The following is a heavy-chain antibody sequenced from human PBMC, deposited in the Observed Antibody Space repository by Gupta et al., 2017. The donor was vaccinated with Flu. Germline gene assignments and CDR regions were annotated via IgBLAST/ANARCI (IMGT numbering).Heavy chain of an antibody. J-gene: IGHJ4*02. D-gene: IGHD3-22*01. Sequence: EVQLVEYGGGLVQPGRSLRLSCTASGFTFGDYAMSWFRQAPGKGLEWVGFIRSKAYGGTTEYAASVKGRFTISRDDSKSIAYLQMNSLKTEDTAVYYCFRAETYYYDSSGYYSDFDYWGQGTLVTVSS. V-gene: IGHV3-49*03. CDR1: GFTFGDYA. CDR3: FRAETYYYDSSGYYSDFDY. CDR2: IRSKAYGGTT.